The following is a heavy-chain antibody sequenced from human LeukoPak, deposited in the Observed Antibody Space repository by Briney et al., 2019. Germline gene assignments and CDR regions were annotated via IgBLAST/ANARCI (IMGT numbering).Heavy chain of an antibody. J-gene: IGHJ4*02. Sequence: GGSLRLSCVVSGFNFSRNAMSWVRQAPGKGLEWVSGISARGRSTYYADSVKGRFNISRDNSKNTLYLQMNSLRAEDTAVYYCAKAPYDFWSGSRAPFFDYWGQGTLVTVSS. CDR2: ISARGRST. CDR1: GFNFSRNA. CDR3: AKAPYDFWSGSRAPFFDY. D-gene: IGHD3-3*01. V-gene: IGHV3-23*01.